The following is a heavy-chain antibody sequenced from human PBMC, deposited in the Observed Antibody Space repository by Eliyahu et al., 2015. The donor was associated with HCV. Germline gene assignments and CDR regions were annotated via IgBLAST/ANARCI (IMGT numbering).Heavy chain of an antibody. CDR3: ARSGGCGGDCLDY. D-gene: IGHD2-21*01. CDR2: ISYDGTYK. J-gene: IGHJ4*02. V-gene: IGHV3-30*03. Sequence: YGLNWVRQAPGKGLEWVAIISYDGTYKYYADSMKGRFTISRDNSKNTLYLQMNSLRAEDTALYYCARSGGCGGDCLDYWGQGTLVTVSS. CDR1: YG.